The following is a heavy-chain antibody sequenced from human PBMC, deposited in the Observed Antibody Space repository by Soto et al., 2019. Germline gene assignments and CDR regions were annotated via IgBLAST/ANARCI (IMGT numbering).Heavy chain of an antibody. J-gene: IGHJ5*02. CDR2: IYYSGRT. D-gene: IGHD2-2*02. CDR3: ARGYCSSTICYIWDNWFDP. V-gene: IGHV4-59*12. Sequence: QVQLQESGPGLVKPSETLSLTCTVSGGSISSYYWSWIRQPPGKGLEWIGYIYYSGRTNYNPSLKGRVPLSVDTSKNPFSLKLSSVTAADTAVYYCARGYCSSTICYIWDNWFDPWGQGTLVTVSS. CDR1: GGSISSYY.